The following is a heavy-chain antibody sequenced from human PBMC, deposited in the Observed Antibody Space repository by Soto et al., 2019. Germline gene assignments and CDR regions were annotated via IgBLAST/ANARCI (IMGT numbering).Heavy chain of an antibody. CDR3: ARERYGDY. CDR2: ISAHNGNT. V-gene: IGHV1-18*01. CDR1: GYAFTTYG. Sequence: QVHLVQSGDEVKKPGASVKVSCKGSGYAFTTYGITWVRQAPGQGLEWWGWISAHNGNTNYAQKPQGRVTVTRDTSTSTAYMELRSLRSDDTAAYYCARERYGDYWGQGALVTVSS. D-gene: IGHD1-1*01. J-gene: IGHJ4*02.